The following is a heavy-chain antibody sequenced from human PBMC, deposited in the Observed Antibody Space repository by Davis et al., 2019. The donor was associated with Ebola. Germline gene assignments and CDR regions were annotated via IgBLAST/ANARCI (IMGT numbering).Heavy chain of an antibody. CDR1: AITFSSYA. CDR3: ARGVTMIVVVTTDY. V-gene: IGHV3-23*01. Sequence: GESLKISCADSAITFSSYAMTWVRQAPGKGLEWVSAISGSGGNTYYADSVKGRFTISRDNSKNTLYLQMNSLRAEDTAVYYCARGVTMIVVVTTDYWGQGTLVTVSS. J-gene: IGHJ4*02. CDR2: ISGSGGNT. D-gene: IGHD3-22*01.